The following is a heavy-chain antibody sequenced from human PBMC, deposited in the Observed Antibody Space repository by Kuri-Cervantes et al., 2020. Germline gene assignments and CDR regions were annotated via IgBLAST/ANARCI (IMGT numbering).Heavy chain of an antibody. J-gene: IGHJ4*02. CDR3: ARGELYGSGNPSLDY. CDR1: GYTFTSYA. V-gene: IGHV1-3*01. Sequence: ASVKVSCKASGYTFTSYAMHWVRQAPGQRPEWMGWINAGNGNTKYSQKFQGRVTITRDTSASTAYMELSSLRSEDTAVYYCARGELYGSGNPSLDYWGQGTLVTVSS. D-gene: IGHD6-19*01. CDR2: INAGNGNT.